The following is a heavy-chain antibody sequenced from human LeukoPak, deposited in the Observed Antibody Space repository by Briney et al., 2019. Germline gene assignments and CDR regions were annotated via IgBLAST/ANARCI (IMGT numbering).Heavy chain of an antibody. D-gene: IGHD6-13*01. CDR1: GFTFSSYG. J-gene: IGHJ4*02. V-gene: IGHV3-33*01. CDR3: ARDRGSSSWGATDY. Sequence: PGRSLRLSCAASGFTFSSYGMHWVRQAPGKGLEWAAVIWYDGSNKYYADSVKGRFTISRDNSKNTLYLQMNSLRAEDTAVYYCARDRGSSSWGATDYWGQGTLVTVSS. CDR2: IWYDGSNK.